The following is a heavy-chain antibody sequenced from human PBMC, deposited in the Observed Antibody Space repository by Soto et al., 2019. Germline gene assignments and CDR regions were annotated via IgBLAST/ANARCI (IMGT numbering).Heavy chain of an antibody. V-gene: IGHV3-23*01. CDR1: GFTFSSYG. Sequence: GGSLRLSCAASGFTFSSYGMSWVRQAPEKGLEWVSAISGSGGSTYYADSVKGRFTISRANSKNTLYLQLNSLRADATALYYCAKEVGQVRYVDWLSAPASMDVWGQGSIVAVSS. CDR3: AKEVGQVRYVDWLSAPASMDV. D-gene: IGHD3-9*01. CDR2: ISGSGGST. J-gene: IGHJ6*02.